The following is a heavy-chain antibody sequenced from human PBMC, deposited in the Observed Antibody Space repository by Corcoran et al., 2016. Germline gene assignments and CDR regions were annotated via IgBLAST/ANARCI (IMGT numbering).Heavy chain of an antibody. V-gene: IGHV1-18*01. D-gene: IGHD3-22*01. CDR3: ARVSSAYDYDSSGSGDAFDI. CDR1: GYTFTSYG. J-gene: IGHJ3*02. CDR2: ISAYNGNT. Sequence: QVQLVQSGAEVKKPGASVKVSCKASGYTFTSYGISWVRQAPGQGLEWMGWISAYNGNTNYAQKLQGRVTMTKDTSTNTAYIELRSLSSDDTAVYYCARVSSAYDYDSSGSGDAFDIWGQGTMVTVSS.